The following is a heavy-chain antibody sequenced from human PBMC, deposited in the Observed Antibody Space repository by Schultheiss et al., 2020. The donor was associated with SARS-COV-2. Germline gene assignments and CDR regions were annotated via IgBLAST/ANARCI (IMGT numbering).Heavy chain of an antibody. CDR3: ARWGYCSGGSCYSTGMDV. D-gene: IGHD2-15*01. CDR1: GFTFTSSA. CDR2: IVVGSGNT. V-gene: IGHV1-58*01. J-gene: IGHJ6*02. Sequence: SVKVSCKASGFTFTSSAVQWVRQARGQRLEWIGWIVVGSGNTNYAQKFQERVTITRDMSTSTAYMELSSLRSEDTAVYYCARWGYCSGGSCYSTGMDVWGQGTTVTVSS.